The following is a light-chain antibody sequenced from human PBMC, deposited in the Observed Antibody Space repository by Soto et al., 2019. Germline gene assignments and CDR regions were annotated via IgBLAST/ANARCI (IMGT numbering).Light chain of an antibody. Sequence: QSALTQPRSVSGSPGQSVTISCTGTSSDVGGYNYVSWYQQHPGKAPKLMIYDVSKRPSGVPDRFSGSKSGNTASLTISGLQAEAEADFYCCSFAGGYTYVFGPGTKLTVL. V-gene: IGLV2-11*01. J-gene: IGLJ1*01. CDR1: SSDVGGYNY. CDR2: DVS. CDR3: CSFAGGYTYV.